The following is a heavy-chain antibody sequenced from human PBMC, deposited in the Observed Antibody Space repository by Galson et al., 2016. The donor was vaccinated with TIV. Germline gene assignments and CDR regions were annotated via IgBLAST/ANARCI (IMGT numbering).Heavy chain of an antibody. CDR1: GGTFKIHS. V-gene: IGHV1-69*13. CDR3: ATVITFGGVIVYGLDYGMDV. D-gene: IGHD3-16*02. CDR2: IIPVFGTA. J-gene: IGHJ6*02. Sequence: SVKVSCKASGGTFKIHSITWVRQAPGQGLEWMGGIIPVFGTANYAQSFRGRVTITADESTNTAYLQLSSLRSEDTAGDYCATVITFGGVIVYGLDYGMDVWGQGTTVTVSS.